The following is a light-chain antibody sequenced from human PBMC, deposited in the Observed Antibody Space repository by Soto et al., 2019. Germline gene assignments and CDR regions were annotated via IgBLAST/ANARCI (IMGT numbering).Light chain of an antibody. Sequence: EIVLTQSPGTLSLSPGERATLSCRASQSVSINFLAWYQQKPGQAPRLLIYAASSRATGIPDRFSGSGSGTDFTLTISRLEPEDFALYYCQQYGTSPLTFGGGTKGDIK. CDR1: QSVSINF. CDR2: AAS. J-gene: IGKJ4*01. CDR3: QQYGTSPLT. V-gene: IGKV3-20*01.